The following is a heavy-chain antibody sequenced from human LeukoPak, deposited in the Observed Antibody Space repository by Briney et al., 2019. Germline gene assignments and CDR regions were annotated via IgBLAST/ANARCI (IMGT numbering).Heavy chain of an antibody. CDR2: ISSSSSTI. CDR1: GFTFSSYS. D-gene: IGHD1-26*01. V-gene: IGHV3-48*01. Sequence: GGSLRLSCAASGFTFSSYSMNWVRQAPGKGLEWVSYISSSSSTIYYADSVKGRFTISRDNAKNSLYLQMNSPRAEDTAVYYCARDMGELLYYYYYYMDVWGKGTTVTVSS. J-gene: IGHJ6*03. CDR3: ARDMGELLYYYYYYMDV.